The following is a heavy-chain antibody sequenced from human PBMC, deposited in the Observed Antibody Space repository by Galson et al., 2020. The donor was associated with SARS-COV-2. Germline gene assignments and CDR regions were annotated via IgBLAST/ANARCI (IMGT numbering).Heavy chain of an antibody. CDR1: GGSISSSSYY. CDR2: IYYSGST. Sequence: SETLSLTCTVSGGSISSSSYYWGWIRQPPGKGLEWIGSIYYSGSTYYNPSLKSRVTISVDTSKNQFSLKLSSVTAADTAVYYCARALPPFEYRLASTSEYYFDYWGQGTLVTVSS. D-gene: IGHD2-2*01. CDR3: ARALPPFEYRLASTSEYYFDY. J-gene: IGHJ4*02. V-gene: IGHV4-39*07.